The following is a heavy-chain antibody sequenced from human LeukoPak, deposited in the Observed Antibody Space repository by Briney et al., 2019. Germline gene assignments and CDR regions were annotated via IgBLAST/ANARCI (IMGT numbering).Heavy chain of an antibody. Sequence: GGSLRLSCAASGFTVSSNYMSWVRQAPGKGLEWVSVIYSGGSTYYADSVKGRFTISRDNSKNTLYLQMNSLRAEDTAVYYCASHRTYYYGSGSYSPDYWGQGTLVTVSS. J-gene: IGHJ4*02. CDR2: IYSGGST. CDR1: GFTVSSNY. D-gene: IGHD3-10*01. CDR3: ASHRTYYYGSGSYSPDY. V-gene: IGHV3-53*01.